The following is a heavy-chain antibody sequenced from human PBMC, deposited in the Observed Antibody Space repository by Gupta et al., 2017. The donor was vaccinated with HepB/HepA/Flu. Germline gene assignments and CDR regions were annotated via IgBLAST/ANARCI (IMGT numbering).Heavy chain of an antibody. D-gene: IGHD2-2*01. CDR3: TVGTKLPDARGKFAFDV. V-gene: IGHV1-8*01. CDR1: GYTFTTYD. CDR2: VSANSGNT. Sequence: QAQLVQSGAEVRKPGASVKVSCKASGYTFTTYDVTWVRQATGQGLEWMGWVSANSGNTGYAQNLQGRVTMTRNTSIGTAYMELSSLTSEDTAVYYCTVGTKLPDARGKFAFDVWGQGTKVTVSS. J-gene: IGHJ3*01.